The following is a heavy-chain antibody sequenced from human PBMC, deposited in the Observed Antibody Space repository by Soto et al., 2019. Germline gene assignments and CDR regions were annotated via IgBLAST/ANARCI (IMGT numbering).Heavy chain of an antibody. CDR2: IYPGDSDT. CDR1: GYSFTSYW. D-gene: IGHD6-19*01. Sequence: GESLKVSCKGSGYSFTSYWIGWVRQMPGKGLEWMGIIYPGDSDTRYSPSFQGQVTISADKSISTAYLQWSSLKASDTAMYYCARRDDSSGWYVGGSREYYFDYWGQGTLVTVSS. CDR3: ARRDDSSGWYVGGSREYYFDY. J-gene: IGHJ4*02. V-gene: IGHV5-51*01.